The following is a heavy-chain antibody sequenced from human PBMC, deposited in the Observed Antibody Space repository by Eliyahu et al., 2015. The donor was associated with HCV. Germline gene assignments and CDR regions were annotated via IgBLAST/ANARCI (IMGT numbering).Heavy chain of an antibody. CDR2: ISAESGDR. D-gene: IGHD1-26*01. Sequence: QVQLMQSGAEVKKPGASVKVSCKASGYTFSSYGMHWVRQAPGQSLEWMGWISAESGDRQYSQKFQDRVTITRDTSATTAYMEMSSLRSEDTAVYYCARTYWEIWGQGTLVTVSS. V-gene: IGHV1-3*01. CDR1: GYTFSSYG. J-gene: IGHJ4*02. CDR3: ARTYWEI.